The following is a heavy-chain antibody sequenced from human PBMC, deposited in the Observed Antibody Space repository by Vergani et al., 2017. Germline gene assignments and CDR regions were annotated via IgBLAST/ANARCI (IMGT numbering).Heavy chain of an antibody. CDR1: GGSISSYY. Sequence: QVQLQESGPGLVKPSETLSLTCTVSGGSISSYYWSWIRQPPGKGLEWIGYIYYSGSTNYNPSLKSRVTISVDTSKNQFSLKLSSVTAADTAVYYCARGFYDVWSGYSPYCYYMDVWGKGTTVTVSS. V-gene: IGHV4-59*01. J-gene: IGHJ6*03. D-gene: IGHD3-3*01. CDR3: ARGFYDVWSGYSPYCYYMDV. CDR2: IYYSGST.